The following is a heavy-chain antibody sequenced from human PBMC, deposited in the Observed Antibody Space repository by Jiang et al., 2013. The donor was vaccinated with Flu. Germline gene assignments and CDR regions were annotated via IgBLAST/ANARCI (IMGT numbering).Heavy chain of an antibody. D-gene: IGHD4-17*01. V-gene: IGHV1-69*09. J-gene: IGHJ4*02. CDR2: IIPILAIA. Sequence: VQLVESGAEVKKPGSSVKVSCKASGGTFSSYAISWVRQAPGQGLEWMGRIIPILAIANYAQKFQGRVTITADKSTSTAYMELSSLRSEDTAVYYCARLPHDYGDKFDYWGQGTLVTVSS. CDR3: ARLPHDYGDKFDY. CDR1: GGTFSSYA.